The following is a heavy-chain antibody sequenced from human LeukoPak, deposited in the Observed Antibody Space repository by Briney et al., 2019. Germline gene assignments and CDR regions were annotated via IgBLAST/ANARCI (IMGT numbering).Heavy chain of an antibody. CDR2: IYYSGST. CDR3: ARHNLDGYNSAHFDY. CDR1: GGSISSYY. J-gene: IGHJ4*02. D-gene: IGHD5-24*01. V-gene: IGHV4-59*08. Sequence: PSETLSLTCTVSGGSISSYYWSWIRQPPGKGLEWIGYIYYSGSTNYNPSLKSRVTISVDTSKNQFSLKLSSVTAADTAVYYCARHNLDGYNSAHFDYWGQGTLVTVSS.